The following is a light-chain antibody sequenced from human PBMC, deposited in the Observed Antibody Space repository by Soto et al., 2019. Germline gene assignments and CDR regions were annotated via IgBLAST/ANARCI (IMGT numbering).Light chain of an antibody. CDR3: QQRSKWPLT. Sequence: EIAVTQSPATLSLSPGMRATLSCRASQSVTSNALAWYQQKPGQAPRLLIYGVSSRATGIPDRFSGSGSGTDFTLTISSLEPEDFAVYYCQQRSKWPLTFGGGTKVEIK. J-gene: IGKJ4*01. V-gene: IGKV3D-20*02. CDR1: QSVTSNA. CDR2: GVS.